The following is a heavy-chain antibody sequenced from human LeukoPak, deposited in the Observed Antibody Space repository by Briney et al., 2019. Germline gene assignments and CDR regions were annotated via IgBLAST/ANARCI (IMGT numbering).Heavy chain of an antibody. J-gene: IGHJ4*02. CDR3: ARHDIVVVPAATELDY. D-gene: IGHD2-2*01. Sequence: SETLSLTCAVSGYSISSGYYWGWIRQPPGKGLEWIGSICHSGSTYYNPSLKSRVTISVDTSKNQFSLKLSSVTAADTAVYYCARHDIVVVPAATELDYWGQGTLVTVSS. CDR2: ICHSGST. CDR1: GYSISSGYY. V-gene: IGHV4-38-2*01.